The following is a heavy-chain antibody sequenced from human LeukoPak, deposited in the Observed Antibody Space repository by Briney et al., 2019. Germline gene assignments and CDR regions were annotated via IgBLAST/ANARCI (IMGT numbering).Heavy chain of an antibody. CDR3: ARGVVRDYASDY. CDR2: IQFDGSNQ. V-gene: IGHV3-30*12. D-gene: IGHD3-10*01. CDR1: GFTFSNYN. J-gene: IGHJ4*02. Sequence: GGSLRLSCAASGFTFSNYNMHWVRQAPGKGLEWVALIQFDGSNQYYADSVKGRFAISRDNAKNSLYLQMNSLRAEDTAVYYCARGVVRDYASDYWGQGTLVTVSS.